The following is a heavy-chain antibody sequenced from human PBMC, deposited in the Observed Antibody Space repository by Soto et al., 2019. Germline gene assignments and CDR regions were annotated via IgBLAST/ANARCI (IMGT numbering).Heavy chain of an antibody. Sequence: SETLSPTCTFSGDTVSSTRWWSLVRLSPGGGLEWIVDIDHLGTTNYNPSLKRRVSISLDKSKNHFSLKLTSVTAADTAVYFCARTGKFYYYDMSGLPFDPWGPGVLVTVSS. CDR3: ARTGKFYYYDMSGLPFDP. CDR1: GDTVSSTRW. D-gene: IGHD3-22*01. J-gene: IGHJ5*02. CDR2: IDHLGTT. V-gene: IGHV4-4*02.